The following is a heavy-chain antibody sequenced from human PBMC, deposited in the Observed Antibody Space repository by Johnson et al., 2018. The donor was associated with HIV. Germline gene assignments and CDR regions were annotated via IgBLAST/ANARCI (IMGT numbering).Heavy chain of an antibody. Sequence: VQLVESGGGLVQPGGSLRLSCAASGFTFSNYMSWVRQAPGKGLEWVSGINWNGGSTNYADSVKGRFTSSRDNSKNTRYLQMNSLRAEDTAIDYCARADGWGSYFGFEIWGQGTMVTVSS. D-gene: IGHD3-10*01. J-gene: IGHJ3*02. CDR2: INWNGGST. CDR3: ARADGWGSYFGFEI. V-gene: IGHV3-23*04. CDR1: GFTFSNY.